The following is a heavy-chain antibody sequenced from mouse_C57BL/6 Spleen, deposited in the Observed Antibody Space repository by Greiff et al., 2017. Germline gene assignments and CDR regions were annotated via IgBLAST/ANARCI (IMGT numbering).Heavy chain of an antibody. J-gene: IGHJ2*01. CDR1: GFTFSSYA. CDR2: ISDGGSYT. CDR3: ARDPLTGTDYFDY. D-gene: IGHD4-1*01. Sequence: EVQRVESGGGLVKPGGSLKLSCAASGFTFSSYAMSWVRQTPEKRLEWVATISDGGSYTYYPDNVKGRFTISRDNAKNNLYLQMSHLKSEDTAMYYCARDPLTGTDYFDYWGQGTTLTVSS. V-gene: IGHV5-4*01.